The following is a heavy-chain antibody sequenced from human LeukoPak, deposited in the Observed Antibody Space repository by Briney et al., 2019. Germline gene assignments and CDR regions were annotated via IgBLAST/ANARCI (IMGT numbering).Heavy chain of an antibody. CDR3: ARYNSGTMDY. Sequence: PGGSLRLSCAASGFXFSTYGVHWVRQAPGHGLEWVGGILYDGSKKYYADSAKGRFTISRDNSNNALFLQMESLRAEDTAMYYCARYNSGTMDYWGQGALVTVSS. D-gene: IGHD1-1*01. CDR2: ILYDGSKK. J-gene: IGHJ4*02. V-gene: IGHV3-33*02. CDR1: GFXFSTYG.